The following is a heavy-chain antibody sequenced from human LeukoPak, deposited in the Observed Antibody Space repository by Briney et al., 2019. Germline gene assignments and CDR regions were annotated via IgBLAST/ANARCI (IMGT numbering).Heavy chain of an antibody. CDR2: ISAYNGNT. J-gene: IGHJ6*02. CDR1: GYTFTSYG. Sequence: ASVKVSCKASGYTFTSYGISWVRQAPGQGLEWMGWISAYNGNTNYAQKLQGRVTMTTDTSTSTAYMELRSLRSDDTAVYYCARDRYSSGWHNYYYYGMDVWGQGTTVTVSS. CDR3: ARDRYSSGWHNYYYYGMDV. D-gene: IGHD6-19*01. V-gene: IGHV1-18*01.